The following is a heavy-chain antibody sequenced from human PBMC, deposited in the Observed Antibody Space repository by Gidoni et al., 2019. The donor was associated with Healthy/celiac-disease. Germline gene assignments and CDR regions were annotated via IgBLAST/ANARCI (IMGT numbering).Heavy chain of an antibody. V-gene: IGHV3-21*01. J-gene: IGHJ4*02. Sequence: EVQLVESGGGLVKPGGALRPSCAASGFTFSSYSMNWVRQAPGKGLGWVSSISSSSSYIYYADSVKGRFTISRDNAKNSLYLQMNSLRAEDTAVYYCASLPYDSSGYCPYWGQGTLVTVSS. CDR1: GFTFSSYS. D-gene: IGHD3-22*01. CDR2: ISSSSSYI. CDR3: ASLPYDSSGYCPY.